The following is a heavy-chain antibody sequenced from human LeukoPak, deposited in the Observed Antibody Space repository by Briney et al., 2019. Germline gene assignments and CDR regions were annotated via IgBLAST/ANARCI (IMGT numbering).Heavy chain of an antibody. J-gene: IGHJ5*02. D-gene: IGHD3-10*01. CDR3: ARAPRTFTRPYNWFDP. CDR2: IYHSGST. CDR1: GGSTSSGGYS. V-gene: IGHV4-30-2*01. Sequence: SETLSLTCAVSGGSTSSGGYSWSWIRQPPGKGLEWIGYIYHSGSTYYNPSLKSRVTISVDRSKNQFSLKLSSVTAADTAVYYCARAPRTFTRPYNWFDPWGQGTLVTVSS.